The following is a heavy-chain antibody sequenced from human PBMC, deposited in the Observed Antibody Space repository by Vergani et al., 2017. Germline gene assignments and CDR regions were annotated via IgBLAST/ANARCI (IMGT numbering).Heavy chain of an antibody. J-gene: IGHJ6*03. V-gene: IGHV4-59*01. CDR3: ARDAAIPRWCMLSECHYYYYYMDV. D-gene: IGHD2-8*01. CDR2: IYYSGST. CDR1: GGSISSYY. Sequence: QVQLQESGPGLVKPSETLSLTCTVSGGSISSYYWSWIRQPPGKGLEWIGYIYYSGSTNYNPSLKSRVTISVDTSKNQFSLKLSSVTAADTAVYYCARDAAIPRWCMLSECHYYYYYMDVWGKGTTVTVSS.